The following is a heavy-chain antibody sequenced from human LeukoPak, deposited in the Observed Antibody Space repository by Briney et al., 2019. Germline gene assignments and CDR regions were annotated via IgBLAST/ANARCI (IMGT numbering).Heavy chain of an antibody. CDR1: GGSFSGYY. Sequence: SETLSLTCAVYGGSFSGYYWSWIRQPPGKGLEWIGEINHSGSTNYNPSLKSRVTISVDTSKNQFSLKLSSVTAAATAVYYCASREYCSGGSCYSIKADYWGQGTLVTVSS. J-gene: IGHJ4*02. V-gene: IGHV4-34*01. CDR3: ASREYCSGGSCYSIKADY. D-gene: IGHD2-15*01. CDR2: INHSGST.